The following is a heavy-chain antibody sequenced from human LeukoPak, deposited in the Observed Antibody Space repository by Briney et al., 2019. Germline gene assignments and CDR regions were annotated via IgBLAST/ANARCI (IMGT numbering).Heavy chain of an antibody. J-gene: IGHJ5*02. Sequence: GASVKVSCKASGYTFTGFYMHWVRQAPGQGLEWMGWINLNSGGTNYAQKFQGRVTMTRDTSISTAYMELSRLRSDDTAVYYCARDQVVVVPAAMNWFDPWGQGTLVTVSS. CDR1: GYTFTGFY. V-gene: IGHV1-2*02. D-gene: IGHD2-2*01. CDR2: INLNSGGT. CDR3: ARDQVVVVPAAMNWFDP.